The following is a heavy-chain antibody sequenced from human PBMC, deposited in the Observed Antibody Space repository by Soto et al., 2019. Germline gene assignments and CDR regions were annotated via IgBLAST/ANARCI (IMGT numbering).Heavy chain of an antibody. J-gene: IGHJ6*02. V-gene: IGHV5-51*01. CDR3: AITLSFTLAFYYDGMDC. CDR2: IYPGXSDT. Sequence: GESLKFSGHGSSYSFASYFMGSVRRMPGKDLECMGIIYPGXSDTRYRPSFQDQVTISADKSISTDYLQWTSLKPSATAVYYCAITLSFTLAFYYDGMDCWGQVTTVTV. CDR1: SYSFASYF. D-gene: IGHD3-16*01.